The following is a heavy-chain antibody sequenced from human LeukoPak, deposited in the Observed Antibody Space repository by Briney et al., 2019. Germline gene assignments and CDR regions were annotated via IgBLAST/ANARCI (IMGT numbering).Heavy chain of an antibody. CDR3: ARGVGLTQGGTFDY. J-gene: IGHJ4*02. D-gene: IGHD1-1*01. Sequence: SQTLSLTCTVSGYSISSGFYWAWIRQPPGKGLEWIGSIYHIGRTHYNPSLKCRFTISVETSKNQLSLKLSSVTAADTVVDYCARGVGLTQGGTFDYGGQGTLVTVSS. CDR2: IYHIGRT. CDR1: GYSISSGFY. V-gene: IGHV4-38-2*02.